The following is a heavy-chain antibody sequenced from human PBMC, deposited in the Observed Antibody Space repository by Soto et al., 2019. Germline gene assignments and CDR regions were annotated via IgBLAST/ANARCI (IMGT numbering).Heavy chain of an antibody. CDR3: ARVLLWCGELDYYYMDV. Sequence: SETLSLTCTVSGGSISSYYWSWIRQPPGKGLEWIGYIYYSGSTNYNPSLKSRVTISVDTSKNQFSLKLSSVTAADTAVYYCARVLLWCGELDYYYMDVWGKGTTVTVSS. J-gene: IGHJ6*03. V-gene: IGHV4-59*01. CDR1: GGSISSYY. CDR2: IYYSGST. D-gene: IGHD3-10*01.